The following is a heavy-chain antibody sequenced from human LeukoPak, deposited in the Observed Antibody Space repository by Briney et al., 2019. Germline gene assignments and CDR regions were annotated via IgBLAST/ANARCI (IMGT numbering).Heavy chain of an antibody. V-gene: IGHV4-34*01. CDR1: GGSFSGCY. D-gene: IGHD6-13*01. J-gene: IGHJ6*04. CDR2: INHSGST. CDR3: ARLYSSNGMDV. Sequence: SETLSLTCAVYGGSFSGCYWSWIRQPPGKGLEWIGEINHSGSTNYNPSLKSRVTISVDTSKNQFSLKLSSVTAADTAVYYCARLYSSNGMDVWGKGTTVTVSS.